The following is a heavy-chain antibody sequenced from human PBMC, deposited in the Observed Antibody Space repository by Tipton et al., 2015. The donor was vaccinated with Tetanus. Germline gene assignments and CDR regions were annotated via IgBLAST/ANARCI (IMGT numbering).Heavy chain of an antibody. Sequence: SLRLSCAASGFTFNTYAMSWVRQSPGKGLEWVSVISDSGGGTYYADSVKGRFTISRDNSKNTLYLQMNSLRAEDTAVYYCAKDSYYDSSGYWYYFDYWGQGTLVTVSS. CDR3: AKDSYYDSSGYWYYFDY. CDR2: ISDSGGGT. D-gene: IGHD3-22*01. V-gene: IGHV3-23*01. J-gene: IGHJ4*02. CDR1: GFTFNTYA.